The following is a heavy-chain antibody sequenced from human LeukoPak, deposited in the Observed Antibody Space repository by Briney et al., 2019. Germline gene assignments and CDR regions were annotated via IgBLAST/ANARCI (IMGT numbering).Heavy chain of an antibody. CDR2: ISYTGTT. CDR3: ARQKGGVAGLKYYFDY. D-gene: IGHD6-19*01. J-gene: IGHJ4*02. Sequence: PSETQSLTCTVSGGSISSSTYYWGWIRQPPGKGLEWIGSISYTGTTYYKPSHKSRVTISVDTSKNQFSLNLSSVTAADTAVYYCARQKGGVAGLKYYFDYWGQGTLVTVSS. V-gene: IGHV4-39*01. CDR1: GGSISSSTYY.